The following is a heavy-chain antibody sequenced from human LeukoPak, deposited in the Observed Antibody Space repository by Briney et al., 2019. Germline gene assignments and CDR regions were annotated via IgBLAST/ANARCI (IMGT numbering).Heavy chain of an antibody. D-gene: IGHD2-2*01. CDR2: IYYSGST. Sequence: SETLSLTCTVSGGSISSGDYYWSWIRQPPGKGLEWIGYIYYSGSTYYNPSLKSRVTISVDTSTNQFSLTLSSVTAADTAVYYCARDVGCSSTSCYRPYYYYYMDVWGKGTTVTVSS. CDR3: ARDVGCSSTSCYRPYYYYYMDV. CDR1: GGSISSGDYY. J-gene: IGHJ6*03. V-gene: IGHV4-30-4*08.